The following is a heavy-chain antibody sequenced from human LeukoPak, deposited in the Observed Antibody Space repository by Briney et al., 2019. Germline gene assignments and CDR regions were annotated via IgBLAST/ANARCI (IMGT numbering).Heavy chain of an antibody. Sequence: GTSGKVSCKASGFTFTSSAMQWVRQARGQRLEWIGWIVVGSGNTNYAQKFQERVTITRDMSTSTAYMELSSLRSEDTAVYYCAADPNFWSGYYEETQFDPWGQGTLVTVSS. D-gene: IGHD3-3*01. J-gene: IGHJ5*02. V-gene: IGHV1-58*02. CDR1: GFTFTSSA. CDR3: AADPNFWSGYYEETQFDP. CDR2: IVVGSGNT.